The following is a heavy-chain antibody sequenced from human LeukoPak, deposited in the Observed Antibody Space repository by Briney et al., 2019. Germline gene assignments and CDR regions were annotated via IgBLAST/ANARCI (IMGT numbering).Heavy chain of an antibody. CDR3: ARDRDYYDSSGYYYSAAYFDY. Sequence: GGSLRLSCAASGFTFSSYSMNWVRQAPGKGLEWVSSISSSSSYIYYADSVKGRFTISRDNAKNSLYLQMNSLRAEDTAVYYCARDRDYYDSSGYYYSAAYFDYWGQGTLVTVSS. J-gene: IGHJ4*02. D-gene: IGHD3-22*01. V-gene: IGHV3-21*01. CDR1: GFTFSSYS. CDR2: ISSSSSYI.